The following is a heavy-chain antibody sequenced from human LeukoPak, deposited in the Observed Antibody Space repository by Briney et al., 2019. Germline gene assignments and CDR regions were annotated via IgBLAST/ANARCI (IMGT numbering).Heavy chain of an antibody. Sequence: GGSLRLSCAASGFTFSRYWMHWVRQVPGEGLVWVSRIKSDGSGTWYADSVKGRFTISRDNARNTLSLHMNSLRVEDTALYYCARDQDGVGATIDLWGQGTLVTVSS. CDR1: GFTFSRYW. CDR3: ARDQDGVGATIDL. D-gene: IGHD1-26*01. V-gene: IGHV3-74*01. J-gene: IGHJ4*02. CDR2: IKSDGSGT.